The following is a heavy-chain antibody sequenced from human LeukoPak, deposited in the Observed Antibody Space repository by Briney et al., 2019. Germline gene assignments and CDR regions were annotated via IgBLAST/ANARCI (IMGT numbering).Heavy chain of an antibody. J-gene: IGHJ5*02. CDR2: IYYSGST. CDR3: ARDHCSGGSCFNWFDP. D-gene: IGHD2-15*01. Sequence: PSETLSLTCTVSGGSISSSSYYWGWIRQPPGKGLEWIGSIYYSGSTYYNPSLKSRVTISVDTSKNQFSLKLSSVTAADTAVYYCARDHCSGGSCFNWFDPWGQGTLVTVSS. V-gene: IGHV4-39*07. CDR1: GGSISSSSYY.